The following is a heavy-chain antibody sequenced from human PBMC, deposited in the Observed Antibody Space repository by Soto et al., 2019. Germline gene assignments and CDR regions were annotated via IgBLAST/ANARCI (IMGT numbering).Heavy chain of an antibody. V-gene: IGHV3-30*18. D-gene: IGHD2-8*01. J-gene: IGHJ4*02. CDR3: AKEARGVDDY. CDR2: ISYNGSNK. Sequence: QVQLVESGGGVVQPGRSLRLSCAASGFTFSSYGMHWVRQAPGKGQEWVAVISYNGSNKYYADSVKGRFTISRDNSKNTLYLQMNSLRAEDTAVYFCAKEARGVDDYWGQGTLVTVSS. CDR1: GFTFSSYG.